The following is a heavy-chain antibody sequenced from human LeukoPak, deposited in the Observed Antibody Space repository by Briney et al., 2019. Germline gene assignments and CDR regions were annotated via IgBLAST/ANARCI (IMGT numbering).Heavy chain of an antibody. D-gene: IGHD5-12*01. CDR1: GGSFSGYY. V-gene: IGHV4-38-2*01. CDR3: ARGGVAKAFDI. CDR2: FYHTGST. J-gene: IGHJ3*02. Sequence: SETLSLTCAVYGGSFSGYYWGWIRQPPGKGLEWIGSFYHTGSTYYNPSLKSRVTISVDTSKNQLSLRLNSVTAADTAVYYCARGGVAKAFDIWGQGTMVTVSS.